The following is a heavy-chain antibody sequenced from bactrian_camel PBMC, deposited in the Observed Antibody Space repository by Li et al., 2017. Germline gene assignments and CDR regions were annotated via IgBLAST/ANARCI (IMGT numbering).Heavy chain of an antibody. CDR2: IYTGDGSA. V-gene: IGHV3S29*01. CDR1: QYISSSNC. J-gene: IGHJ6*01. D-gene: IGHD6*01. CDR3: VAGQAEGRWCPVEATTSEFGY. Sequence: QVQLVESGGGSVQTGGSLRLSCTSSQYISSSNCMGWFRQAPGKEPEGVATIYTGDGSAYYGDSVKGRFTISQDYAKKTVYLLMNSLKPEDTAMYTCVAGQAEGRWCPVEATTSEFGYRGRGTQVTVS.